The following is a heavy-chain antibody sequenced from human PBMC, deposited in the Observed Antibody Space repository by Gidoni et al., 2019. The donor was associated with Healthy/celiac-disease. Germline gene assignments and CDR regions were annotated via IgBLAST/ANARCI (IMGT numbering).Heavy chain of an antibody. V-gene: IGHV3-11*01. CDR1: GFPFSDYY. Sequence: QVQLVESGGGLVKPGGSLRLSGAASGFPFSDYYMSWIRQAPGKGVEWVSYISSSGSTIYYADSVKGRFTISRDNAKNSLYLQMNSLRAEDTAVYYCARAVYYDSSGYYYGYWGQGTLVTVSS. J-gene: IGHJ4*02. CDR2: ISSSGSTI. D-gene: IGHD3-22*01. CDR3: ARAVYYDSSGYYYGY.